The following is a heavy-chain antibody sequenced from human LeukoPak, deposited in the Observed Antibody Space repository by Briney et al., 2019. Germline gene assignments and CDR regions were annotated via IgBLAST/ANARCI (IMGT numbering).Heavy chain of an antibody. V-gene: IGHV1-2*02. J-gene: IGHJ4*02. CDR1: GYTFTGYY. Sequence: ASVKVSCKASGYTFTGYYMHWVRQAPGQGLEWMGWINPNSGGTNYVQKFQGRVTMTGDTSISTAYMELSSLTSDDTAVYYCAREISGANSYGYLEYWGQGTLVTVS. CDR2: INPNSGGT. CDR3: AREISGANSYGYLEY. D-gene: IGHD5-18*01.